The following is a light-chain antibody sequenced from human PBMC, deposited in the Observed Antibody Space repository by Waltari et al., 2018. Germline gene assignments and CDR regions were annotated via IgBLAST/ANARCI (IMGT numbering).Light chain of an antibody. V-gene: IGLV3-19*01. CDR2: GKN. CDR3: TSRDFTGTVC. Sequence: SSELTQDPAVSVALGQTVRITCQGDSLRTYDASWYQQKPGQAPLLLIYGKNRRPSGIPDRFSGSTSGTTSSLTITGAQAEDEADYHCTSRDFTGTVCFGGGTKVTVL. J-gene: IGLJ2*01. CDR1: SLRTYD.